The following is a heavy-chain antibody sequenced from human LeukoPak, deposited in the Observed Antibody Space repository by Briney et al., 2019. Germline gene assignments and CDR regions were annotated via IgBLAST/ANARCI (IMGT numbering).Heavy chain of an antibody. J-gene: IGHJ4*02. D-gene: IGHD3-16*01. Sequence: PGGSLRLSCAASGFTFDDFGMHWVRQGPGKGLEWVSGISWNSGTIGYADSVKGRFTISRDNAKNSLYLQMKSLRAEDTALYYCTTAPAGYGLDDYWGQGTLVTVSS. V-gene: IGHV3-9*01. CDR2: ISWNSGTI. CDR1: GFTFDDFG. CDR3: TTAPAGYGLDDY.